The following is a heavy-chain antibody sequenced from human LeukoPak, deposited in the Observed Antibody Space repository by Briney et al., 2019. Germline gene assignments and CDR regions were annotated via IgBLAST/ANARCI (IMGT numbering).Heavy chain of an antibody. D-gene: IGHD2-15*01. V-gene: IGHV3-23*01. CDR3: AKSAQYCSGGSCYDDAFDI. J-gene: IGHJ3*02. Sequence: GGSLRLSCAVSGYTFSIYAMSWVRQAPGKGLEWVSAISGSGGSTYYADSVKGRFTISRDNSKNTLYLQMNSLRAEDTAVYYCAKSAQYCSGGSCYDDAFDIWGQGTMVTVSS. CDR2: ISGSGGST. CDR1: GYTFSIYA.